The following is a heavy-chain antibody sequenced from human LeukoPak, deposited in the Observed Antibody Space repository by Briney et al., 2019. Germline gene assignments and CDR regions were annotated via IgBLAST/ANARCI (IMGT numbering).Heavy chain of an antibody. D-gene: IGHD4-17*01. J-gene: IGHJ4*02. CDR3: ARGPDYGDFSDYFDY. CDR2: INHSGST. CDR1: GGSFSGYY. Sequence: PSETLSLTCAVYGGSFSGYYWSWIRQPPGKGLEWIGEINHSGSTNYNPSLKSRVTVSVDTSKNQFSLQLNSVTPEDTAVYYCARGPDYGDFSDYFDYWGQGTLVTVSS. V-gene: IGHV4-34*01.